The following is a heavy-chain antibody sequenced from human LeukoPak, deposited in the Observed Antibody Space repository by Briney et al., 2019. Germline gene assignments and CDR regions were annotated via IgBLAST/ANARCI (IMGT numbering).Heavy chain of an antibody. Sequence: SETLSLTCTVSGGSISSGSYYWSWIRQPAGKGLEWIGRIYTSGSTNYNPSLKSRATISVDTSKNQFSLKLSSVTAADTAVYYCARDRKYYYDSSGYYNYYFDYWGQGTLVTVSS. CDR1: GGSISSGSYY. D-gene: IGHD3-22*01. J-gene: IGHJ4*02. CDR3: ARDRKYYYDSSGYYNYYFDY. V-gene: IGHV4-61*02. CDR2: IYTSGST.